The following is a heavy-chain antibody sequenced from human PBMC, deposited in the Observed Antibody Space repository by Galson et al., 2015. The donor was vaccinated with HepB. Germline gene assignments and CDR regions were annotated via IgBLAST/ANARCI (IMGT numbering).Heavy chain of an antibody. V-gene: IGHV3-23*01. Sequence: SLRLSCAASGFTFSSYAMSWVRQAPGKGLEWVSAISGSGGSTYYADSVKGRFTISRDNSKNTLYLQMNSLRADDKAVYYCANLDSSGYYLPDYFDYWGQGTLVTVSS. J-gene: IGHJ4*02. D-gene: IGHD3-22*01. CDR1: GFTFSSYA. CDR2: ISGSGGST. CDR3: ANLDSSGYYLPDYFDY.